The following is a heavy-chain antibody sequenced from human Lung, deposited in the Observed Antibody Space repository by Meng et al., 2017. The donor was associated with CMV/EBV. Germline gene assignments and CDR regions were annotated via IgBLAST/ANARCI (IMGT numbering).Heavy chain of an antibody. J-gene: IGHJ4*02. V-gene: IGHV3-48*03. CDR1: GFTFSGYE. Sequence: GGSXRLXXATSGFTFSGYEMNWVRQAPGKGLEWVSYISTRGTTIYYADSVKGRFTISRDNAKGSLFLQMNNLRAEDTAIYYCATYNGYSLFFDYWGQGAXVTVSS. CDR3: ATYNGYSLFFDY. D-gene: IGHD5-18*01. CDR2: ISTRGTTI.